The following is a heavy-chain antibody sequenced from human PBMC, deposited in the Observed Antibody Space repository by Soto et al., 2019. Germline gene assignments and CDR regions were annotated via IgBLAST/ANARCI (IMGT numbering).Heavy chain of an antibody. D-gene: IGHD2-15*01. J-gene: IGHJ5*02. V-gene: IGHV1-18*01. CDR1: GYTFTSYG. Sequence: ASVKVSCKASGYTFTSYGISWVRQAPGQGLEWMGWISAYNGNTNYAQKLQGRVTMTTDTSTSTAYMELRSLRSDDTAVYYCARSPRYIVVVELPWFDPWGQGTLVTVSS. CDR3: ARSPRYIVVVELPWFDP. CDR2: ISAYNGNT.